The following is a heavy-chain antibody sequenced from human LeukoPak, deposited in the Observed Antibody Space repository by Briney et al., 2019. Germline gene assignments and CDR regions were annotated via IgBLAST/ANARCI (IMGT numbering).Heavy chain of an antibody. CDR3: ARRCRAGAVAGTVECYFDY. CDR2: IRYDGSNK. J-gene: IGHJ4*02. Sequence: PGGSLRLSCAASGFTFSSYGMHWVRPAPGKGLEWVAFIRYDGSNKYYADSVKGRFTISRDNSKNTLYLRMNSLKASDTAMYYCARRCRAGAVAGTVECYFDYWGQGTLVTVSS. D-gene: IGHD6-19*01. CDR1: GFTFSSYG. V-gene: IGHV3-30*02.